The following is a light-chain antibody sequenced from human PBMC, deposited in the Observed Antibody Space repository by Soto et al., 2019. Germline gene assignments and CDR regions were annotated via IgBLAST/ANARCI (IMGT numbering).Light chain of an antibody. V-gene: IGKV3-20*01. CDR3: QQYDSSPRT. Sequence: EIVLTQSPATLSSSPGERATLSCRASQTVGVRLAWYQHKPGQAPRLIISGASSRAADIPDRFSGSGSGTDFTLTINRLEPEDFAVYYCQQYDSSPRTFGQGTKVDIK. CDR1: QTVGVR. CDR2: GAS. J-gene: IGKJ1*01.